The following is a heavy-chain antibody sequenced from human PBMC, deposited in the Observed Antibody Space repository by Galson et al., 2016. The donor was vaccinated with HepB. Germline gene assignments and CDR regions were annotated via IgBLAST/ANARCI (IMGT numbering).Heavy chain of an antibody. CDR2: ISYDGTNK. V-gene: IGHV3-30*18. D-gene: IGHD2-2*01. CDR3: AKDRCSSATCSLDY. Sequence: LRLSCAASGFSFSTYVIHWVRQAPGKGLEWVADISYDGTNKNYADYVKGRLNISRDNSKNTLYLEMNSLKTEDTAVYYCAKDRCSSATCSLDYWGQGTLVTVSS. CDR1: GFSFSTYV. J-gene: IGHJ4*02.